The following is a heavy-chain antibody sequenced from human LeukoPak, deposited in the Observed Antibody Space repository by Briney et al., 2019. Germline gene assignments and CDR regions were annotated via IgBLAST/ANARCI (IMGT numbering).Heavy chain of an antibody. D-gene: IGHD1-14*01. J-gene: IGHJ3*02. CDR1: GXTFSSYS. CDR3: ARVTRNDAFDI. Sequence: GGSLRLSCAASGXTFSSYSMNWVRQAPGKGLEWVLVIYSGGSTYYADSVKGRFTISRDNSKNTLYLQMNSLRAEDTAVYYCARVTRNDAFDIWGQGTMVTVSS. CDR2: IYSGGST. V-gene: IGHV3-66*01.